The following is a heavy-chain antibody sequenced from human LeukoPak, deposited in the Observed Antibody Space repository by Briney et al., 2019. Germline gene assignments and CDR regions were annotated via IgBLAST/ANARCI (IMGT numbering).Heavy chain of an antibody. J-gene: IGHJ4*02. CDR2: ISGSGGST. V-gene: IGHV3-23*01. CDR3: AKAQYLVVPAAIWSY. Sequence: GGSLRLSCAASGFTFSSYAISWVRQAPGKGLEWVSAISGSGGSTYYADSVKGRFTISRDNSKNTLYLQMNSLRAEDTAVYYCAKAQYLVVPAAIWSYWGQGTLVTVSS. CDR1: GFTFSSYA. D-gene: IGHD2-2*02.